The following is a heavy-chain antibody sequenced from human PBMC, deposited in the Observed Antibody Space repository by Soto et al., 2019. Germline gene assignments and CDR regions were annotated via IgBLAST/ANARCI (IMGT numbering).Heavy chain of an antibody. CDR1: GFTFSSYG. J-gene: IGHJ4*02. Sequence: GGSLRLSCAASGFTFSSYGMHWVRQAPGKGLEWVAVIWYDGSNKYYADSVKGRFTISRDNSKNTLYLQMNSLRAEDTAVYYCARGLDYYDSSELDYWGQGTLVTVSS. CDR2: IWYDGSNK. V-gene: IGHV3-33*01. CDR3: ARGLDYYDSSELDY. D-gene: IGHD3-22*01.